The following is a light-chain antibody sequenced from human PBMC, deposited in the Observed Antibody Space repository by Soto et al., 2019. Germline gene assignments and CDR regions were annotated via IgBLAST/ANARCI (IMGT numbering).Light chain of an antibody. CDR3: QQYGSSPVT. CDR1: QSVSNNF. J-gene: IGKJ5*01. CDR2: GAS. V-gene: IGKV3-20*01. Sequence: EIVLTQSPGTLSLSPGERATLSCRASQSVSNNFLAWYQQKPGQAPRLLIHGASTRASSIPDSVSGSGSGTDFILTISRLEPEDFAVYYCQQYGSSPVTFGQGTRLDIK.